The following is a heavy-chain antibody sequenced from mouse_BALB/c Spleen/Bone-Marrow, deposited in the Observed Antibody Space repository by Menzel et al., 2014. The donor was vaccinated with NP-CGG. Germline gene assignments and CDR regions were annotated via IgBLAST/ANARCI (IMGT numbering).Heavy chain of an antibody. CDR3: AMITTGAWFAY. Sequence: EVQLQESGAELVKPGASVKLSCTASGFNIKDTYMHWVKQRPEQGLEWIGRIDPANGNTKYDPKFQGKATITADTSSNTAYLRLSSLTSEDTAVYYCAMITTGAWFAYWGQGTLVTVSA. CDR2: IDPANGNT. J-gene: IGHJ3*01. CDR1: GFNIKDTY. V-gene: IGHV14-3*02. D-gene: IGHD2-4*01.